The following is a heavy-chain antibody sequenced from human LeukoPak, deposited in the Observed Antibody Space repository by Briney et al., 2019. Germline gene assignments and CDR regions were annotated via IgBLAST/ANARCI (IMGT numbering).Heavy chain of an antibody. D-gene: IGHD2-2*03. J-gene: IGHJ4*02. V-gene: IGHV4-34*01. CDR2: INHSGST. CDR3: ARMLLDIVVVPAAMISPYFDY. CDR1: GGSFSGYY. Sequence: SETLSLTCAVYGGSFSGYYWSWIRQPPGKGLEWIGEINHSGSTNYNPSLKSRVTISVDTSKNQFSLKLSSVTAAYTAVYYCARMLLDIVVVPAAMISPYFDYWGQGTLVTVSS.